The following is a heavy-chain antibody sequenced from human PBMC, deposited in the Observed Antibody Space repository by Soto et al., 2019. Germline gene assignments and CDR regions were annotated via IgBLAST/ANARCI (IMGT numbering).Heavy chain of an antibody. CDR2: IRSKAYGGTT. D-gene: IGHD2-15*01. CDR1: GFTFGDYA. V-gene: IGHV3-49*03. Sequence: GGSLRLSCTASGFTFGDYAMSWFRQAPGKGLEWVGFIRSKAYGGTTEYAASVKGRFTISRDDSKSIAYLQMNSLKTEDTAVYYCTSDIVVVVAATDYYYYMDVWGKGTTVTVSS. J-gene: IGHJ6*03. CDR3: TSDIVVVVAATDYYYYMDV.